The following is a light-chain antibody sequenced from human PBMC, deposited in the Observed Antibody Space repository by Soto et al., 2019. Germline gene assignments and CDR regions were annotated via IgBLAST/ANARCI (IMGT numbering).Light chain of an antibody. V-gene: IGKV1-9*01. CDR3: QQRNSYPIT. CDR1: LSISSY. J-gene: IGKJ5*01. Sequence: DIQLTQSPSFLSASVGDRVTITCRASLSISSYLAWYQQKPGKAPKLLIHTASTLQSGVPSRFSGSGSGTEFTLTISSLQPEDFATYYCQQRNSYPITFGQGTRLEIK. CDR2: TAS.